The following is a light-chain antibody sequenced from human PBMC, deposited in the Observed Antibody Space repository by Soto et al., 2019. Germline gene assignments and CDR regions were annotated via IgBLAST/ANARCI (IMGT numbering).Light chain of an antibody. CDR1: QDINDY. J-gene: IGKJ2*01. CDR3: QQFDMPPT. V-gene: IGKV1-33*01. Sequence: DIQMTQSPSSLSTSVGDRVTITCQASQDINDYLNWYQQKPGEAPKLLIYDASNLETGVPSRFSGRGSGTDFNFTISSLQPEDVATYFCQQFDMPPTCGQGTKLEIK. CDR2: DAS.